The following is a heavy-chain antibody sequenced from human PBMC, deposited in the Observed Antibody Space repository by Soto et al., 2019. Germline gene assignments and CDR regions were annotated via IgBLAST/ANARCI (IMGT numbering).Heavy chain of an antibody. J-gene: IGHJ5*02. CDR3: TRDASRGSSARGWFDP. D-gene: IGHD6-13*01. Sequence: GGSLRLSCAASGFTFRSFTMNWVRQAPGKGLEWVSTISSNSAYIYYTDALRGRFTISRDNAKNSLHLQMNSLRAEDTAVYYCTRDASRGSSARGWFDPWGPGTLVTVSS. CDR2: ISSNSAYI. CDR1: GFTFRSFT. V-gene: IGHV3-21*01.